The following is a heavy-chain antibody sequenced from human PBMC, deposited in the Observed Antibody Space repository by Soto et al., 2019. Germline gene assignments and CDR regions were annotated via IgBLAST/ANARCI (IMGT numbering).Heavy chain of an antibody. Sequence: QVQLVQSGAEVKKPGSSVKVSCKASAGTFSSYGINWVRQAPGQGLEWMGGIMPIFGTPNYAQKFQGRVTITADESTSTGYMELSSLTSEDTAVYYCARDRSWQSYYHDSSVPYFYGMDVWGQGTTVTVSS. CDR1: AGTFSSYG. J-gene: IGHJ6*02. V-gene: IGHV1-69*01. D-gene: IGHD3-22*01. CDR3: ARDRSWQSYYHDSSVPYFYGMDV. CDR2: IMPIFGTP.